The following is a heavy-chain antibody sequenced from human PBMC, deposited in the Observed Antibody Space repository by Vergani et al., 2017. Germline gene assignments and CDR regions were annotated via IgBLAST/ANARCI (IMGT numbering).Heavy chain of an antibody. CDR2: ISVSDGNT. Sequence: EVQLLESGGGLVQPGGSLTLSFAVSGFTFSNYVMTWVRQAPGKGLEWFSTISVSDGNTYYAESVKGRFTLSRDNSENTLYLQMTSRRVEDAAVYYCASQRSAAAGRARDYWVQGTMVTDSS. CDR1: GFTFSNYV. V-gene: IGHV3-23*01. J-gene: IGHJ4*02. CDR3: ASQRSAAAGRARDY. D-gene: IGHD6-13*01.